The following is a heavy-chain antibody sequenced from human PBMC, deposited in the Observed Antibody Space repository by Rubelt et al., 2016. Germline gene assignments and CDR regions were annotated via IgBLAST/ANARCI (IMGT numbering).Heavy chain of an antibody. CDR2: IYHSGRS. V-gene: IGHV4-31*03. J-gene: IGHJ4*02. Sequence: QVQLQESGPGLVKPSQTLSLTCTVSGVSLSSGAYYWTWIRHLPGKGLEWIGYIYHSGRSSHNPSLEGRISTSVETSKNQFSLKLSSVTAAETAVYYCARDSTSFSLDYWGQGILVTVTS. D-gene: IGHD2-2*01. CDR1: GVSLSSGAYY. CDR3: ARDSTSFSLDY.